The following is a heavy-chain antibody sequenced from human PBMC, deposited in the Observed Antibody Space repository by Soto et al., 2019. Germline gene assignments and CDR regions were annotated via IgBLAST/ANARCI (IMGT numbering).Heavy chain of an antibody. CDR3: ARAITMVRGAIDY. CDR1: GFTFSSYA. CDR2: ISYDGSNK. J-gene: IGHJ4*02. Sequence: VQLVESGGGVVQPGRSLRLSCAASGFTFSSYAMHWVRQAPGKGLEWVAVISYDGSNKYYADSVKGRFTISRDNSKNTLYLQMNSLRAEDTAVYYCARAITMVRGAIDYWGQGTLVTVSS. D-gene: IGHD3-10*01. V-gene: IGHV3-30-3*01.